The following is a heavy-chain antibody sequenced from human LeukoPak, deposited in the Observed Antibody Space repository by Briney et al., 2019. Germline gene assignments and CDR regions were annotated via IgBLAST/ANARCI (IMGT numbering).Heavy chain of an antibody. CDR1: GGSISSSSYY. Sequence: SETLSLTCTVSGGSISSSSYYWGWIRQPPGKGLEWIGSIYYSGSTYYNPSLKSRVTISVETPKNQFSMKVTAVAAAETAVSYCARRLAGTEDYWGQGTLVTVSS. D-gene: IGHD6-13*01. CDR2: IYYSGST. CDR3: ARRLAGTEDY. V-gene: IGHV4-39*01. J-gene: IGHJ4*02.